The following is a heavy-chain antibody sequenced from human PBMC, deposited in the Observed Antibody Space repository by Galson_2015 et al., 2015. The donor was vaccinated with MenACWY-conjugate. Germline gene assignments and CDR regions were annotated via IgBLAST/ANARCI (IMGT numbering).Heavy chain of an antibody. CDR2: TYYRSKWDN. D-gene: IGHD3-10*01. Sequence: CAISGDSVSSNSAAWNWIRQSPSRGLEWLGRTYYRSKWDNDYAVSVKSRITINPDTSKNQFSLQLNSVTPEDTAVYYCARNLIDMVRGVTPFYYYYGMDVWGQGTTVTVSS. V-gene: IGHV6-1*01. CDR1: GDSVSSNSAA. CDR3: ARNLIDMVRGVTPFYYYYGMDV. J-gene: IGHJ6*02.